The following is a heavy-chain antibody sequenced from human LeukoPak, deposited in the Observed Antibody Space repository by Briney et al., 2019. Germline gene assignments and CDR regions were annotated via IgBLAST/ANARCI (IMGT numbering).Heavy chain of an antibody. V-gene: IGHV3-33*01. CDR3: ASDRSSGALDY. Sequence: PGGSLILSCAASGFTFSNYGMHWVRQAPGKGLEWVAIIWYDGSNKYYADSVKGRFTISRDNSKNTLFLQMNSLRPDDTALYYCASDRSSGALDYWGQGTRVTVSS. CDR1: GFTFSNYG. CDR2: IWYDGSNK. D-gene: IGHD2-15*01. J-gene: IGHJ4*02.